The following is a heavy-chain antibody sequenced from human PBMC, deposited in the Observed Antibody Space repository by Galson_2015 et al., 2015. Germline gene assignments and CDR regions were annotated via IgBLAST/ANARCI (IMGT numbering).Heavy chain of an antibody. D-gene: IGHD3-10*01. CDR3: ARTSPPTGSEDAFDI. J-gene: IGHJ3*02. CDR2: INPSGGST. V-gene: IGHV1-46*01. Sequence: SVKVSCKASGYTFTSYYMHWVRQAPGQGLEWMGIINPSGGSTSYAQKFQGRVTMTRDTSTSTVYMELSSLRSEDTAVYYCARTSPPTGSEDAFDIWGQGTMVTVSS. CDR1: GYTFTSYY.